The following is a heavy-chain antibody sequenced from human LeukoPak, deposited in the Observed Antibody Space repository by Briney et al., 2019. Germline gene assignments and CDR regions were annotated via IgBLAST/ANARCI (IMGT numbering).Heavy chain of an antibody. CDR1: GYTFTGYY. J-gene: IGHJ5*02. CDR2: INPNSGGT. V-gene: IGHV1-2*02. Sequence: GASVKVSCKASGYTFTGYYMHWVRQAPGQGLEWMGWINPNSGGTNYAQKFQGRVTMTRDTSISTAYMELSRLRSDDTAVYYCARDRLELRWERARTASHNWFDPWGQGTLVTVSS. D-gene: IGHD1-7*01. CDR3: ARDRLELRWERARTASHNWFDP.